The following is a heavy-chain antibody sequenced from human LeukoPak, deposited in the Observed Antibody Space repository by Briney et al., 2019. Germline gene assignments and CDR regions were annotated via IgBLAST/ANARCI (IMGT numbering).Heavy chain of an antibody. CDR2: IKEDGSEK. D-gene: IGHD6-13*01. J-gene: IGHJ4*02. Sequence: PGGSLRLSCAASGFTFSRYWMSWVRQAPGKGLEWVANIKEDGSEKYYVDSVEGRFTISRDNAKNSLYLQMNSLRDEDTAVYYCARGVIAVASTSGFDYWGQGTLVTVSS. CDR3: ARGVIAVASTSGFDY. V-gene: IGHV3-7*01. CDR1: GFTFSRYW.